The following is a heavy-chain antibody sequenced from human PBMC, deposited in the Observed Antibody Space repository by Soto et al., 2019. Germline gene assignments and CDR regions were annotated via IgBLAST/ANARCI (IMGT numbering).Heavy chain of an antibody. CDR3: ARGRILDS. CDR2: INAYNGNT. J-gene: IGHJ5*01. CDR1: DYSFTSYD. Sequence: ASVKVSCKASDYSFTSYDISWVRQAPGQGLEWMGRINAYNGNTNYAQKFQGRVTMTTDSSTSTAVMELRSLRSDDTAVYYCARGRILDSWGQGTLVTVYS. V-gene: IGHV1-18*01.